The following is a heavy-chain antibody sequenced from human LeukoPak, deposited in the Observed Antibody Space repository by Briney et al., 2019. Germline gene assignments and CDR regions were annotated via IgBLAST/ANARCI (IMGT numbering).Heavy chain of an antibody. J-gene: IGHJ3*02. CDR1: GYTFTDYY. D-gene: IGHD3-22*01. CDR3: ATDLRVTTIVGAFDI. V-gene: IGHV1-69-2*01. CDR2: VDPEDGET. Sequence: ASVKVSCKVSGYTFTDYYMHWVQQAPGKGLEWMGLVDPEDGETIYAEKFQGRVTITADTSTDTAYMELSSLRSEDTAVYYCATDLRVTTIVGAFDIWGQGTMVTVSS.